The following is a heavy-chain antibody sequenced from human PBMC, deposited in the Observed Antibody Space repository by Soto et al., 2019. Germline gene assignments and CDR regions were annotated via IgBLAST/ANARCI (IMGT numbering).Heavy chain of an antibody. CDR2: IYYSGST. Sequence: SETLSLTCTVSGGSISSYYWGWIRQPPGKGLEWIGYIYYSGSTNYNPSLKSRVTISVDTSKNQFSLKLSSVTAADTAVYYCARAPAGGDDFWSGYYGYYYYYYLDVWGKGTTVTVSS. CDR1: GGSISSYY. CDR3: ARAPAGGDDFWSGYYGYYYYYYLDV. J-gene: IGHJ6*03. D-gene: IGHD3-3*01. V-gene: IGHV4-59*01.